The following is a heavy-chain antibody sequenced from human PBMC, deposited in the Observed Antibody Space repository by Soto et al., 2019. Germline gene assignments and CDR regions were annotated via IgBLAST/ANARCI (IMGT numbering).Heavy chain of an antibody. CDR1: GYIFTGYF. CDR3: PRTTRGRDHYYGMDV. V-gene: IGHV1-2*02. CDR2: INPNTSAT. J-gene: IGHJ6*02. D-gene: IGHD3-10*01. Sequence: ASVKVSCKASGYIFTGYFIQWLRQAPGQGLEWMGWINPNTSATNYAQKFQGRVTMTRDTSLGTAYMELTSLRPEDTALYYCPRTTRGRDHYYGMDVWGQGTTVTVSS.